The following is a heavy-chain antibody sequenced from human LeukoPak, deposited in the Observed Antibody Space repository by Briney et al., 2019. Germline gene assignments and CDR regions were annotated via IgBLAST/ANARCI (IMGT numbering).Heavy chain of an antibody. Sequence: GESLKISCKGSGYSFTSYWIGWVRQMPGKGLEWMGIIYPGDSDTRYSPSFQGQVTISADKSISTAHLQWSSLKASDTAMYYCARLVCTNGVCYTLDYWGQGTLVTVSS. CDR2: IYPGDSDT. D-gene: IGHD2-8*01. J-gene: IGHJ4*02. CDR3: ARLVCTNGVCYTLDY. CDR1: GYSFTSYW. V-gene: IGHV5-51*01.